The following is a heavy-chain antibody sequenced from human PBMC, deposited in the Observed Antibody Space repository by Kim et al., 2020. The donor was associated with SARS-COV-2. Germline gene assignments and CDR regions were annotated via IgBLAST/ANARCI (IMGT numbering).Heavy chain of an antibody. CDR1: GYTFTSYG. CDR2: ISAYNGNT. D-gene: IGHD6-19*01. V-gene: IGHV1-18*01. Sequence: ASVKVSCKASGYTFTSYGISWVRQAPGQGLEWMGWISAYNGNTNYAQKLQGRVTMTTDTSTSTAYMELRSLRSDDTAVYYCARGNSSCWSKSAFDIWGQGTMVTVSS. CDR3: ARGNSSCWSKSAFDI. J-gene: IGHJ3*02.